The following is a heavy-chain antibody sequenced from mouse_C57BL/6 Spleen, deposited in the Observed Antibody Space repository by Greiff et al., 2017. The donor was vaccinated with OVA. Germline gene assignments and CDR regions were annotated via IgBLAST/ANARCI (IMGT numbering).Heavy chain of an antibody. D-gene: IGHD1-1*01. Sequence: QVQLQQSGAELVKPGASVKISCKASGYAFSSYWMNWVKQRPGKGLEWIGQIYPGDGDTNYNGKFKGKATLTADKSSSTAYMQLSSLTSEDSAVYFCARGMGLLYGSSYGYAMDYWGQGTSVTVSS. CDR1: GYAFSSYW. J-gene: IGHJ4*01. V-gene: IGHV1-80*01. CDR2: IYPGDGDT. CDR3: ARGMGLLYGSSYGYAMDY.